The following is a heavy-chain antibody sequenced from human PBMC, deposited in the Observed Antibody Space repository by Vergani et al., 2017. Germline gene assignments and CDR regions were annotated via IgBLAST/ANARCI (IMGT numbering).Heavy chain of an antibody. D-gene: IGHD3-3*01. CDR1: GGSFSGYY. J-gene: IGHJ6*02. CDR3: ARGLSYDFWSGYPTNYYYYGMDV. CDR2: INHSGST. Sequence: QVQLQQWGAGLLKPSETLSLTCAVYGGSFSGYYWSWIRQPPGKGLEWIGEINHSGSTNYKPSLKSRVTISVDTSKNQFSLKLSSVTAADTAVYYCARGLSYDFWSGYPTNYYYYGMDVWGQGTTVTVSS. V-gene: IGHV4-34*01.